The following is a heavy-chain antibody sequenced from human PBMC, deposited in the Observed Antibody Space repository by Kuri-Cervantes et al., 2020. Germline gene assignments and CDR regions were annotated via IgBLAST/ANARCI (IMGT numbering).Heavy chain of an antibody. J-gene: IGHJ3*02. Sequence: GSVKVSCKASGYTFTSYGISWVRQAPGQGLEWMGWISAYNGNTNYAQKLQGRVTMTTDTSTSTAYMELRSLRSDDTAVYYCARGDTTMAGNKEDAFDIWGQGTMVTVSS. CDR1: GYTFTSYG. V-gene: IGHV1-18*01. CDR3: ARGDTTMAGNKEDAFDI. CDR2: ISAYNGNT. D-gene: IGHD5-18*01.